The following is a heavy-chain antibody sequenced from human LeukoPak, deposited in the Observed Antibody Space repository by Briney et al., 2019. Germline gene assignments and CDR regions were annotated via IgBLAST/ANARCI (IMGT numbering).Heavy chain of an antibody. CDR1: GGSFSGYY. V-gene: IGHV4-34*01. CDR3: ARGVAGPYYYYYMDV. CDR2: INHSGST. Sequence: SETLSLTCAVYGGSFSGYYWSWLRQPPGKGLEWIGEINHSGSTNYNPSLKSRVTISVDTSKNQFSLKLSSVTAADTAVYYCARGVAGPYYYYYMDVWGKGTTVTVSS. J-gene: IGHJ6*03. D-gene: IGHD6-19*01.